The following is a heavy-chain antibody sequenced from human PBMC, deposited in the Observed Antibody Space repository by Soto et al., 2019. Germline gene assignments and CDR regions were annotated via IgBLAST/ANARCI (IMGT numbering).Heavy chain of an antibody. J-gene: IGHJ4*02. Sequence: QVQLVQSGPEVEKPGASVKVSCKTSGDTFTSYGISWVRQAPGQGLEWMGWISTDKGKTNYAQKFQGRVTMTTDTSTSTAYMELRSLTSDDTAVYYCATRSPAFDYWGQGTLVTVS. V-gene: IGHV1-18*01. CDR3: ATRSPAFDY. CDR1: GDTFTSYG. CDR2: ISTDKGKT.